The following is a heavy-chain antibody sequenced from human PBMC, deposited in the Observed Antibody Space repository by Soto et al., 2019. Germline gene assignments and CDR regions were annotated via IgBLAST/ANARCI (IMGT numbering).Heavy chain of an antibody. CDR3: AIRNGVGAPYGMDV. Sequence: SETLSLTCAVYGGSFSGYYWSWIRQPPGKGLEWIGEINHSGSTNYNPSLKSRVTISVDTSKNQFSLKLSSVTAADTAVYYCAIRNGVGAPYGMDVWGQGTTVTVSS. CDR1: GGSFSGYY. J-gene: IGHJ6*02. D-gene: IGHD3-3*01. V-gene: IGHV4-34*01. CDR2: INHSGST.